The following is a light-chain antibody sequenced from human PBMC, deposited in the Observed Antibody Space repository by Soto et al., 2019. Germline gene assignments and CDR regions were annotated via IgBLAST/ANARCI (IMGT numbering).Light chain of an antibody. V-gene: IGLV2-23*01. CDR2: EGS. CDR1: SSDVGSYNL. Sequence: QSALTQPASVSGSPGQSITISCTGTSSDVGSYNLVSWYQKHPGKAPKLMIYEGSKRPSGVSNRFSGSKSGNTASLTISGLQAEDEADYYCCSYAGGKVFGGGTQLTVL. CDR3: CSYAGGKV. J-gene: IGLJ2*01.